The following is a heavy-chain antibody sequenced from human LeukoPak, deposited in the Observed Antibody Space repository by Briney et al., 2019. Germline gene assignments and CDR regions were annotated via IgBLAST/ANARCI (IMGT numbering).Heavy chain of an antibody. Sequence: SSETLSLTCSVSGGSISSYYWTWIRQPPGKGLEWIGYRYYSGSTTYNPSLKSRVTISVDTSKSQFSLKLISVTAADTAIYYCARLRGDFETDWGQGTLVTVSS. CDR3: ARLRGDFETD. J-gene: IGHJ1*01. CDR2: RYYSGST. CDR1: GGSISSYY. D-gene: IGHD3-16*01. V-gene: IGHV4-59*01.